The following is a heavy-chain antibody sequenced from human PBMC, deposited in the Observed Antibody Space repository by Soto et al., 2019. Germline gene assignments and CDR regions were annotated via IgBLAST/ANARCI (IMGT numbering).Heavy chain of an antibody. Sequence: GGSLRLSCAASGFTFSSYWMSWVRQAPGKGLEWVANIKQDGSEKYYVDSVKGRFTISRDNAKNSLYLQMNSLRAEDTAVYYCARDRRDLYYGSGNYYYYYMDVWGKGTTVTVSS. V-gene: IGHV3-7*01. CDR2: IKQDGSEK. CDR3: ARDRRDLYYGSGNYYYYYMDV. CDR1: GFTFSSYW. J-gene: IGHJ6*03. D-gene: IGHD3-10*01.